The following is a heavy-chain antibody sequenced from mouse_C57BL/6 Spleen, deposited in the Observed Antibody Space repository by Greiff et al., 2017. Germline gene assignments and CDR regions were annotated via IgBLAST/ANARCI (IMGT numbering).Heavy chain of an antibody. V-gene: IGHV1-55*01. J-gene: IGHJ4*01. CDR3: ARNAYSSRNYAMDY. CDR1: GYTFTSYW. Sequence: QLQQPGAELVKPGALVKMSCKASGYTFTSYWITWVKQSPGQGLEWIGDLYPGSGSTNYNEKFKSKATLTVDTSSSTAYMQLSSLTSEDSSVYYSARNAYSSRNYAMDYWGQGTSVTVSS. D-gene: IGHD1-1*01. CDR2: LYPGSGST.